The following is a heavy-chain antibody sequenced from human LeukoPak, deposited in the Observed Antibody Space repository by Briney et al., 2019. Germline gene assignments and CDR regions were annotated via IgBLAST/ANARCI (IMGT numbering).Heavy chain of an antibody. CDR3: ATVPDYMFRGVIRWFDP. Sequence: GASVKVSCKVSGYTLTELSMHWVRQAPGKGLEWMGGFDPEDGETIYAQKFQGRATMTEDTSTDTAYMELSSLRSEDTAVYYCATVPDYMFRGVIRWFDPWGQGTLVTVSS. V-gene: IGHV1-24*01. D-gene: IGHD3-10*01. CDR2: FDPEDGET. J-gene: IGHJ5*02. CDR1: GYTLTELS.